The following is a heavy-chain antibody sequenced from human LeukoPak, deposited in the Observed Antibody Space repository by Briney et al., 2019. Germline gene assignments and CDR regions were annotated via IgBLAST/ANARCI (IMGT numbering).Heavy chain of an antibody. D-gene: IGHD1-7*01. V-gene: IGHV4-4*07. J-gene: IGHJ6*02. CDR1: GGSISSYY. CDR3: ARDSGTQRITGTKDYYYYGMGV. CDR2: IYTSGST. Sequence: PSETLSLTCTVSGGSISSYYWSWIRQPAGKGLEWIGRIYTSGSTNYNPSLKSRVTMSVDTSKNQFSLKLSSVTAADTAVYYCARDSGTQRITGTKDYYYYGMGVWGQGTTVTVSS.